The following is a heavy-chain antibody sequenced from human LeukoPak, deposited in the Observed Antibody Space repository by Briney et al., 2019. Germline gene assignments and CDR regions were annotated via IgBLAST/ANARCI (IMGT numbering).Heavy chain of an antibody. Sequence: GGSLRLSCAASGFTFDDYAMHWVRKAPGKGLERVSGISWSSGSIGYADSVKGRFTISRGNAKNSLYLQMNSLRAEDMALYYCAKGSCSSTSCPLDYWGQGTLVTVSS. V-gene: IGHV3-9*03. D-gene: IGHD2-2*01. CDR2: ISWSSGSI. J-gene: IGHJ4*02. CDR1: GFTFDDYA. CDR3: AKGSCSSTSCPLDY.